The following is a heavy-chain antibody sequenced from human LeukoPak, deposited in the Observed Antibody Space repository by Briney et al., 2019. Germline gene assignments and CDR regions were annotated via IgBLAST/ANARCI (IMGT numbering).Heavy chain of an antibody. D-gene: IGHD3-10*01. CDR2: TNHSGST. J-gene: IGHJ5*02. Sequence: SETLSLTCAVYGGSFSGYYWSWIRQPPGKGLEWIGETNHSGSTNYNPSLKSRVTISVDTSKNQFSLKLSSVTAADTAVYYCARGPTPRYYYGSGIKGWFDPWGQGTLVTVSS. V-gene: IGHV4-34*01. CDR1: GGSFSGYY. CDR3: ARGPTPRYYYGSGIKGWFDP.